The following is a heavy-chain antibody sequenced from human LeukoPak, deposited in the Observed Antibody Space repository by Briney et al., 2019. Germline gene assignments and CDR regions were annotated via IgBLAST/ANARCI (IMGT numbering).Heavy chain of an antibody. D-gene: IGHD3-16*02. V-gene: IGHV3-11*04. CDR2: ISSSGSTI. CDR3: ARAGFLITFGVVIS. CDR1: GFTFSDYY. J-gene: IGHJ5*02. Sequence: PGGSLRLSCAASGFTFSDYYMSWIRQAPGKGVEWVSSISSSGSTIYYADSVKGGFTISRDNAKNSLYLQMNSLRAEDTAIYYCARAGFLITFGVVISWGQGTLVTVSS.